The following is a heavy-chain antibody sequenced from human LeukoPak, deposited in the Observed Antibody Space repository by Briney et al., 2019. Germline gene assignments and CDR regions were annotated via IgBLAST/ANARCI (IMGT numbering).Heavy chain of an antibody. CDR1: GGSISSSSYY. V-gene: IGHV3-7*01. D-gene: IGHD1-26*01. Sequence: ETLSLTCTVSGGSISSSSYYWGWVRQAPGKGLEWVANIKQDGSEKYYVDSVKGRFTISRDNAKNSLYLQMNSLRAEDTAVYYCARDSRSGSYYFDYWGQGTLVTVSS. CDR3: ARDSRSGSYYFDY. CDR2: IKQDGSEK. J-gene: IGHJ4*02.